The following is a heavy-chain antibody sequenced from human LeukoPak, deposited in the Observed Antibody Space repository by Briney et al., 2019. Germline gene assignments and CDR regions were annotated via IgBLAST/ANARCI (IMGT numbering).Heavy chain of an antibody. J-gene: IGHJ4*02. CDR1: GGTFSSYA. D-gene: IGHD1-7*01. V-gene: IGHV1-69*04. CDR3: AREGEITGTTGSFDY. Sequence: GSSVKVSCKASGGTFSSYAISRVRQAPGQGLEWMGRIILIFGIANYAQKFQGRVTITADKSTSTAYMELSSLRSEDTAVYYCAREGEITGTTGSFDYWGQGTLVTVSS. CDR2: IILIFGIA.